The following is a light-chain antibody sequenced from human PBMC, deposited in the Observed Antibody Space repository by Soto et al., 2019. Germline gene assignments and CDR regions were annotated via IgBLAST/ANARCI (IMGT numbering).Light chain of an antibody. CDR3: QQRSNWPIT. CDR2: DAS. CDR1: QSVSGK. Sequence: EIVLKQSPAPLSVSPWERATLSFMASQSVSGKLAWYQQKPGQAPRLLIYDASSRPTDIPARFSGSGSGTDFTLTISSLEPEDFALYYCQQRSNWPITFGQGTRLEI. J-gene: IGKJ5*01. V-gene: IGKV3-11*01.